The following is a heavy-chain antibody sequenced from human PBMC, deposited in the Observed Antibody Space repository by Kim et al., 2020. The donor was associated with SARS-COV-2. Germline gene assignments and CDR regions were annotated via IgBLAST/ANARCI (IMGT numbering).Heavy chain of an antibody. CDR3: ARDGFLLTGYSGPYYYYGMDV. CDR2: ISAYNGNT. J-gene: IGHJ6*02. CDR1: GYTFTSYG. D-gene: IGHD3-9*01. V-gene: IGHV1-18*04. Sequence: ASVKVSCKASGYTFTSYGISWVRQAPGQGLEWMGWISAYNGNTNYAQKLQGRVTMTTDTSTSTAYMELRSLRSDDTAVYYCARDGFLLTGYSGPYYYYGMDVWGQGTTVTVSS.